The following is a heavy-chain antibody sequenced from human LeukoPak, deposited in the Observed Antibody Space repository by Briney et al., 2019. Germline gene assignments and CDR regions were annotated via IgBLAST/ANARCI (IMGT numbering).Heavy chain of an antibody. Sequence: SETLSLTCTVSGGAISTYYWSWIRQTPGMGLEWIGYIYYTGSTNYNPSLKSRVTISVDASQNQFSLKMSSMTAADTAVYYCARAQGYSSGWDFQHWGQGTLVTVSS. CDR2: IYYTGST. D-gene: IGHD6-19*01. J-gene: IGHJ1*01. CDR3: ARAQGYSSGWDFQH. CDR1: GGAISTYY. V-gene: IGHV4-59*01.